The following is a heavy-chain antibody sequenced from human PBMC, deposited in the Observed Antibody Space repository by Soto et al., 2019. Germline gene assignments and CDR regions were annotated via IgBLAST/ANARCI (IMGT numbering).Heavy chain of an antibody. CDR1: GYTLTELS. CDR2: FDPEDGET. V-gene: IGHV1-24*01. J-gene: IGHJ5*02. Sequence: GASVKVSCKVSGYTLTELSMHWVRQAPGKGLEWMGGFDPEDGETIYAQKFQGRVTMTEDTSTDTAYMELRSLRSDDTAVYYCARDSKFAESEWSGYYPLDPWGQGTLVTVSS. D-gene: IGHD3-3*01. CDR3: ARDSKFAESEWSGYYPLDP.